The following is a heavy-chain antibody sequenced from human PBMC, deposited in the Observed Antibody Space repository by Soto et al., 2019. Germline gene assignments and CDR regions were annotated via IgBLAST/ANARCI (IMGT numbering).Heavy chain of an antibody. Sequence: GSSVKVSCKASDYTFTGYYLHWVRQAPGQGLEWMGWLNPNSGDTHYPQKFQGRVTMTRDTSISTAYMQLSGLRSDDTAVYYCARQSNCGASSCNLDYLGRGTLVPVYS. J-gene: IGHJ4*02. V-gene: IGHV1-2*02. D-gene: IGHD2-21*01. CDR1: DYTFTGYY. CDR2: LNPNSGDT. CDR3: ARQSNCGASSCNLDY.